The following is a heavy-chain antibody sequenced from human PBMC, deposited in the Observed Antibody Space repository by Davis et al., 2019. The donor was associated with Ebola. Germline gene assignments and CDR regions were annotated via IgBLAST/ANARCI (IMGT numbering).Heavy chain of an antibody. V-gene: IGHV3-21*04. CDR3: ARVSNKSGMDV. D-gene: IGHD1/OR15-1a*01. J-gene: IGHJ6*02. Sequence: GGSLRLSCAASGFTFSSYSMNWVRQAPGKGLEWVSSISSSGSTIYYADSVKGRFTISRDNAKNSLYLQMNSLRAEDTAVYYCARVSNKSGMDVWGQGTTVTVSS. CDR2: ISSSGSTI. CDR1: GFTFSSYS.